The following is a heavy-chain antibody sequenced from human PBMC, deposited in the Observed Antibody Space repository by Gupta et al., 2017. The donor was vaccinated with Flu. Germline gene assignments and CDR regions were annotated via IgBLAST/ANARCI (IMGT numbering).Heavy chain of an antibody. Sequence: EMQLVESGGGLVQPGGSLRRSCAASGFTFSRSYLTWVRQAPGKGRVWVSRINPDVSSTTYAESVKGRFTISRDNAKNTLYLQMNSLGDDDTAVYYCATVTSGCWGQGTLVTVSS. J-gene: IGHJ4*02. D-gene: IGHD4-17*01. CDR3: ATVTSGC. CDR1: GFTFSRSY. V-gene: IGHV3-74*03. CDR2: INPDVSST.